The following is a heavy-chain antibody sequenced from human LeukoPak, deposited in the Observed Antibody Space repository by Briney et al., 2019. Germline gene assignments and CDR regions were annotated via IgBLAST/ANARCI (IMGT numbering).Heavy chain of an antibody. D-gene: IGHD2-8*01. CDR1: GFTFSSYA. CDR3: ARAMYSPPSYYFDY. J-gene: IGHJ4*02. V-gene: IGHV3-64*01. Sequence: GGSLRLSXAASGFTFSSYAMHWVRQAPGKGLEYVSAISSNGGSTYYANSVKGRFTISRDNSKNTLYLQMGSLRAEDMAVYYCARAMYSPPSYYFDYWGPGTLVTVSS. CDR2: ISSNGGST.